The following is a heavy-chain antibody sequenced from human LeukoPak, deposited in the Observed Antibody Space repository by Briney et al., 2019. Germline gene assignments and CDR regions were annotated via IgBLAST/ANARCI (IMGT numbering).Heavy chain of an antibody. D-gene: IGHD3-10*01. Sequence: GGSLRLSCAASRFTFSNYWMHWVRQAPGKGLVWVSRIYNDGSSTSYADSVKGRFTISRDNAKSTLYLQMNSLRAEDTAVYYCARDGYYYGSGSYYKVDFDYWGQGTLVTVSS. CDR1: RFTFSNYW. V-gene: IGHV3-74*01. CDR2: IYNDGSST. J-gene: IGHJ4*02. CDR3: ARDGYYYGSGSYYKVDFDY.